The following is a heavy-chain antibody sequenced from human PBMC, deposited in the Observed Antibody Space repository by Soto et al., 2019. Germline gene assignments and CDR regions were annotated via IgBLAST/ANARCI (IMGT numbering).Heavy chain of an antibody. CDR2: ISYDGSNK. CDR1: GFTFSSYA. Sequence: PGGSLRLSCAASGFTFSSYAMHWVRQAPGKGLEWVAVISYDGSNKYYADSVKGRFTISRDNSKNTLYLQMNSLRAEDTAVYYCARAPLSRIAARPVPFDYWGQGTLVTVSS. V-gene: IGHV3-30-3*01. CDR3: ARAPLSRIAARPVPFDY. J-gene: IGHJ4*02. D-gene: IGHD6-6*01.